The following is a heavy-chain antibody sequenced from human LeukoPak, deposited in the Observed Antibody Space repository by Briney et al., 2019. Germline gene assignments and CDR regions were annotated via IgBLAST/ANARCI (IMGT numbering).Heavy chain of an antibody. CDR1: GFTFDDFA. D-gene: IGHD3-22*01. V-gene: IGHV3-23*01. J-gene: IGHJ4*02. CDR2: ISDSGGST. Sequence: PGGSLRLFCAASGFTFDDFAMPWVRQTPGKGLEWVSGISDSGGSTYYADSVRGRFTTSRDNSKNTLYLQMNSLGAEDTAVYYCARVSYYDSSGYYFLSYVDYWGQGTLVAVSS. CDR3: ARVSYYDSSGYYFLSYVDY.